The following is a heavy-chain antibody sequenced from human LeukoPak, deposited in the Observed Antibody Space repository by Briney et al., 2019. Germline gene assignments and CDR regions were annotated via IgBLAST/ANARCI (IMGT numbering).Heavy chain of an antibody. J-gene: IGHJ4*02. Sequence: GGSLRLSCAASGFTFSSYSMNWVRQAPGKGLEWVSSIRSSSSYIYYADSLKGRFTISRDNSKNTLYLQMNSLRAEDTAVYYCARDNDYGDYVWAYWGQGTLVTVSS. D-gene: IGHD4-17*01. CDR1: GFTFSSYS. CDR3: ARDNDYGDYVWAY. CDR2: IRSSSSYI. V-gene: IGHV3-21*01.